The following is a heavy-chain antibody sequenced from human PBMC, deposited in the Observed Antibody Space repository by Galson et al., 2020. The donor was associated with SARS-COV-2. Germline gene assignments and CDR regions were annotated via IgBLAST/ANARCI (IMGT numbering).Heavy chain of an antibody. J-gene: IGHJ3*01. CDR2: IDWDDNK. V-gene: IGHV2-70*11. CDR1: GFSLSSRGMC. D-gene: IGHD6-19*01. CDR3: ARFVSRGVADTGRRGAFDV. Sequence: ESGPTLVKPTQTLTLTCTFSGFSLSSRGMCVSWIRQPPGKALEWLARIDWDDNKYYNTSLKTRLTISKDTSKNQVVLTMTNMDPADTATYYCARFVSRGVADTGRRGAFDVWGQGTMVTVSS.